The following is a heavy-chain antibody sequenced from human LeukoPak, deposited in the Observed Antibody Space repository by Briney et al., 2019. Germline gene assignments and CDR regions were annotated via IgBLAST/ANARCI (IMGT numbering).Heavy chain of an antibody. Sequence: SETLSLTCTVSGGSISSSSNYWGWIRQPPGKGLEWIGEINHSGSTNYNPSLKSRVTISVDASKNQFSLKLSSVTAADTAVYYCARRRATGGWLRPSYYFDYWGQGTLVTVSS. J-gene: IGHJ4*02. CDR3: ARRRATGGWLRPSYYFDY. CDR2: INHSGST. V-gene: IGHV4-39*07. CDR1: GGSISSSSNY. D-gene: IGHD5-12*01.